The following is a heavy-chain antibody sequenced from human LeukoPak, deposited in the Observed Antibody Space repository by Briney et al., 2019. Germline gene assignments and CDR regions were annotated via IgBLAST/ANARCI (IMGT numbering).Heavy chain of an antibody. Sequence: SQTLSLTCAISGDSASGSPAVWNWIRQSPSRGLEWLGRAYYRSKGYIEYAVSVKGRITITPDTSKNQFSLQLNSVTPEDTAVYYCARGAVRGGTNFDYWGQGTLVTVSS. D-gene: IGHD3-10*01. J-gene: IGHJ4*02. CDR1: GDSASGSPAV. CDR2: AYYRSKGYI. CDR3: ARGAVRGGTNFDY. V-gene: IGHV6-1*01.